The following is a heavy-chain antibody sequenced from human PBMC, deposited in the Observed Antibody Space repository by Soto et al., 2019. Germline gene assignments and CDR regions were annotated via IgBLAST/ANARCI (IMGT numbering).Heavy chain of an antibody. D-gene: IGHD4-17*01. CDR1: GYSISSGYY. CDR2: IYHSGST. V-gene: IGHV4-38-2*01. CDR3: AIETTLGWFDP. J-gene: IGHJ5*02. Sequence: SETLSLTCAVSGYSISSGYYWGWIRQPPGKGLEWIGSIYHSGSTYYNPSLKSRVTISVDTSKNQFSLKLSSVTAADTAVYYCAIETTLGWFDPWGQGTLVTVSS.